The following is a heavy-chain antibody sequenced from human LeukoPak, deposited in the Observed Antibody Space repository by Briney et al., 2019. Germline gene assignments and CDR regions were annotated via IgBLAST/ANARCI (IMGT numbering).Heavy chain of an antibody. CDR2: IIPIFGTA. V-gene: IGHV1-69*01. D-gene: IGHD6-13*01. CDR1: GGTLSSYA. J-gene: IGHJ6*02. Sequence: SVKVSCKASGGTLSSYAISWVRQAPGQGLEWMGGIIPIFGTANYAQKFQGRVTITADESTSTAYMELSSLRSEDTAVYYCARVAAADYYYYGMDVWGQGTTVTVSS. CDR3: ARVAAADYYYYGMDV.